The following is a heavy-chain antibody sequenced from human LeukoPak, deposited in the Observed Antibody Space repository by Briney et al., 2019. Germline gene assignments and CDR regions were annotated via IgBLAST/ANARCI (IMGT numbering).Heavy chain of an antibody. CDR3: ARIRGTRNRVLAHFYGSGDYVRVVGWFDP. J-gene: IGHJ5*02. CDR1: GGSISSSSYY. V-gene: IGHV4-39*01. D-gene: IGHD4-17*01. CDR2: IYYSGST. Sequence: SETLSLTCTVSGGSISSSSYYWGWIRQPPGKGLEWIGSIYYSGSTYYNPSLKSRVTISVDTSKNQFSLKLSSVTAADTAVYYCARIRGTRNRVLAHFYGSGDYVRVVGWFDPWGQGTLVTVSS.